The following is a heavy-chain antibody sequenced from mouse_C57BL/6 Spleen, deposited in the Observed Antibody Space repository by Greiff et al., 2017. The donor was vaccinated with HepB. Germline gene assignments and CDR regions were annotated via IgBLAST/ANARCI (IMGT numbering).Heavy chain of an antibody. CDR3: ASLGDYDEGDYYAMDY. D-gene: IGHD2-4*01. J-gene: IGHJ4*01. V-gene: IGHV1-77*01. Sequence: LVESGAELVKPGASVKISCKASGYTFTDYYINWVKQRPGQGLEWIGKIGPGSGSTYYNEKFKGKATLTADKSSSTAYMQLSSLTSEDSAVYFCASLGDYDEGDYYAMDYWGQGTSVTVSS. CDR2: IGPGSGST. CDR1: GYTFTDYY.